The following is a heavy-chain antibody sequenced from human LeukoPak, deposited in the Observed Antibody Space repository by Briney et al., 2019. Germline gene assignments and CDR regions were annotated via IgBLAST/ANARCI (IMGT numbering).Heavy chain of an antibody. Sequence: GGSLRLSCVASGFDFSVYSLNWVRQTPGKRLEWVSYITSDSNRLLYADSVKGRFTISRDNAKTSVYLQMNSLRAEDTAVYYCARISVGAVANWFDPWGQGTLVTVSS. CDR1: GFDFSVYS. V-gene: IGHV3-48*04. CDR2: ITSDSNRL. D-gene: IGHD6-19*01. J-gene: IGHJ5*02. CDR3: ARISVGAVANWFDP.